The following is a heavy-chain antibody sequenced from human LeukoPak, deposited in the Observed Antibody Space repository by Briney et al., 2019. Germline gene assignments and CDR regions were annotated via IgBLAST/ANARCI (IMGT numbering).Heavy chain of an antibody. Sequence: RSSETLSLTCTVSGGSISSYYWSWIRQPPGKGLEWIGYIYYSGSTNYNPSLKSRFTISVDTSKNQFSLKLSSVTAADTAVYYCASLYDILTGFDYWGQGTLVTVSS. D-gene: IGHD3-9*01. CDR3: ASLYDILTGFDY. V-gene: IGHV4-59*01. J-gene: IGHJ4*02. CDR1: GGSISSYY. CDR2: IYYSGST.